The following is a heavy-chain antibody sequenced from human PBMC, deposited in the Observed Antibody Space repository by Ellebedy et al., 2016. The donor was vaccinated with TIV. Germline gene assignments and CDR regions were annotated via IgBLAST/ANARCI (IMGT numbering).Heavy chain of an antibody. CDR1: GYTFTSYY. CDR3: ATASLWFGGLEDY. D-gene: IGHD3-10*01. Sequence: ASVKVSXXASGYTFTSYYMHWVRQAPGQGLEWMGIINPSGGSTSYAQKFQGRVTMTRDTSTSTVYMELSSLRSEDTAVYYCATASLWFGGLEDYWGQGTLVTVSS. V-gene: IGHV1-46*01. J-gene: IGHJ4*02. CDR2: INPSGGST.